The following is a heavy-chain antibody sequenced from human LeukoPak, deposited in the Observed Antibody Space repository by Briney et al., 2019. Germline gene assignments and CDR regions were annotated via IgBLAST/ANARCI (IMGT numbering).Heavy chain of an antibody. Sequence: GGSLRLSCAASGFTASSNYMSWVRQAPGKGLEWVSRISGTGGTTFYADSVKGRFTISRDNSKNTLYLQMNSLRAEDTAVYYCAKRLAMTGTYHFDYWGQGTLVTVSS. J-gene: IGHJ4*02. V-gene: IGHV3-23*01. CDR3: AKRLAMTGTYHFDY. CDR2: ISGTGGTT. D-gene: IGHD6-19*01. CDR1: GFTASSNY.